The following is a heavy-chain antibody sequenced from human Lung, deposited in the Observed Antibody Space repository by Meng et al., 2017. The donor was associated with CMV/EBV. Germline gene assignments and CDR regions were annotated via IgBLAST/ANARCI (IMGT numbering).Heavy chain of an antibody. CDR1: GYSFGTFG. J-gene: IGHJ6*02. Sequence: ASVKVSCKASGYSFGTFGISWVRKAPGQGLEWMGWISAYNGNTTYTQKLQGRVTMTRDTSTRTVYMELRSLRSDDTAVYYCARDRVLRGVNGLDVWGQGNXVTV. CDR2: ISAYNGNT. V-gene: IGHV1-18*01. D-gene: IGHD3-10*01. CDR3: ARDRVLRGVNGLDV.